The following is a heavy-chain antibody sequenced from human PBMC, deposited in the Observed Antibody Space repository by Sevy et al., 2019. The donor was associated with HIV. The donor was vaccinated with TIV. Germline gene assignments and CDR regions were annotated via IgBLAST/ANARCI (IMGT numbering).Heavy chain of an antibody. Sequence: SETLSLTCTVSGGSISSGGYYWSWIRQHPGKGLEWIGYIYYSASTYYNPSLKSRVTISVDTSKNQFSLKLSSVTAADTAVYYCARESAYNFADYWGQGTLVTVSS. CDR2: IYYSAST. J-gene: IGHJ4*02. CDR3: ARESAYNFADY. V-gene: IGHV4-31*03. CDR1: GGSISSGGYY. D-gene: IGHD3-3*01.